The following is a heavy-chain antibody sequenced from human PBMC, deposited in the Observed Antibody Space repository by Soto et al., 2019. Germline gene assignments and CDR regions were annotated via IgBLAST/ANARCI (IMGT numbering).Heavy chain of an antibody. J-gene: IGHJ4*02. D-gene: IGHD6-19*01. V-gene: IGHV3-23*01. CDR3: AKDAARTSGWYYFDF. CDR1: GFSSLPYA. CDR2: MSNSGDET. Sequence: GGSLRLSCAASGFSSLPYAMGWVRQAPGKGLEWVSVMSNSGDETYYADSVKGRFTISRDNFQNTLYLQLSSLRAEDTAVYYCAKDAARTSGWYYFDFWGQGTLVTV.